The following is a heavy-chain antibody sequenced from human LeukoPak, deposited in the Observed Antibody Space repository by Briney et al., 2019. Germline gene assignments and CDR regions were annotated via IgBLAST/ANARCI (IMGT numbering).Heavy chain of an antibody. J-gene: IGHJ4*02. CDR2: IIPIFGTA. D-gene: IGHD1-26*01. CDR1: GGTFSSYA. Sequence: ASVKVSCKASGGTFSSYAISWVRQAPGQGLEWMGGIIPIFGTANYAQKFQGRVTITVDKSTSTAYMELSSLRSEDTAVYYCARAPWDHAARFDYWGQGTLVTVSS. V-gene: IGHV1-69*06. CDR3: ARAPWDHAARFDY.